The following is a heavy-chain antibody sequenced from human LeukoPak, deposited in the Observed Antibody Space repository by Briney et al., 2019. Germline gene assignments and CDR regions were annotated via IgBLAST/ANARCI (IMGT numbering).Heavy chain of an antibody. D-gene: IGHD5-12*01. J-gene: IGHJ4*02. CDR2: IFYSGSI. CDR3: ARGPEWLPSDY. V-gene: IGHV4-31*03. CDR1: GGSISSGGYY. Sequence: SQTLSLTCTVSGGSISSGGYYWSWIRQHPGKGLEWIGFIFYSGSIYYNPSLKSRVTISVDTSKNQFSLKLSSVTAADTAVYYCARGPEWLPSDYWGQGTLVTVSS.